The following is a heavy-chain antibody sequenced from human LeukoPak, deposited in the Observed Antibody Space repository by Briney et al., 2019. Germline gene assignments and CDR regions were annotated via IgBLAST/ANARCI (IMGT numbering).Heavy chain of an antibody. D-gene: IGHD2-8*01. V-gene: IGHV4-39*01. CDR3: ARSLGNGLIDY. J-gene: IGHJ4*02. CDR2: MYSSGGT. Sequence: PSETLSLTGTVSGGSISSGSYYWVWIRQPPGKGLEWIGSMYSSGGTYYNPSLKSRVTISVDTSKNQFSVKLSSVTAADTAVYYCARSLGNGLIDYWGQGTLVTVSS. CDR1: GGSISSGSYY.